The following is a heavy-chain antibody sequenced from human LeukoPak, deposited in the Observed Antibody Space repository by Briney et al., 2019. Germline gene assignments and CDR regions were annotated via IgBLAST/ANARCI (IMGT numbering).Heavy chain of an antibody. CDR1: GFTFSSYA. V-gene: IGHV3-23*01. CDR3: AKRGAAAGRRLYYFDY. J-gene: IGHJ4*02. D-gene: IGHD6-13*01. Sequence: GGSLRLSCAAPGFTFSSYAMSWVRQAPGKGLEWVSAISGSGGSTYYADSVKGRFTISRDNSKNTLYLQMNSLRAEDTAVYYCAKRGAAAGRRLYYFDYWGQGTLVTVSS. CDR2: ISGSGGST.